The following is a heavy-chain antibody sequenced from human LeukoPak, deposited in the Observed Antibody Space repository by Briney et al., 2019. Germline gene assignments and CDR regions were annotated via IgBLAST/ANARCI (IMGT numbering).Heavy chain of an antibody. D-gene: IGHD6-25*01. CDR3: ARGTEGSAWLLQH. CDR2: TSNSGST. V-gene: IGHV4-59*01. CDR1: GGSINSYY. Sequence: PSETLSLTCTVSGGSINSYYWSWIRQPPGKGLEWIGYTSNSGSTDYNPSLKSRVTISVDTSKNQFSLDLNSVTAADTAVYYCARGTEGSAWLLQHWGQGTMVTVSS. J-gene: IGHJ1*01.